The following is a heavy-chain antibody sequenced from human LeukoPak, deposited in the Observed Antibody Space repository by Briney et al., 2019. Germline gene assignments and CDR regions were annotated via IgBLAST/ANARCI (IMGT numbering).Heavy chain of an antibody. D-gene: IGHD5-18*01. Sequence: GRSLRLSCAVSGLTFSSSWMDWVRQAPGKGLEWVASINPDGNKKYSADSVKGRFTISRGNAENSLYLQMNSLRVEDTAFYYCARDLAYSRLDYWGQGMLVTVSS. CDR1: GLTFSSSW. CDR3: ARDLAYSRLDY. CDR2: INPDGNKK. V-gene: IGHV3-7*01. J-gene: IGHJ4*02.